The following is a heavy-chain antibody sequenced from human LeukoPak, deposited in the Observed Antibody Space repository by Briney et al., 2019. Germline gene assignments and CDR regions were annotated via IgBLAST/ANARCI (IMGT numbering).Heavy chain of an antibody. Sequence: GASVKVSCKASGYTFTSYGISWVRQAPGQGLEWMGWISAYNGNTNYAQKLQGRVTMTTDTSTSTAYMELRSLRSDDTAVYYCARDMYPGIAAAGRSGWDWGQGTLVTVSS. CDR1: GYTFTSYG. CDR2: ISAYNGNT. V-gene: IGHV1-18*01. D-gene: IGHD6-13*01. CDR3: ARDMYPGIAAAGRSGWD. J-gene: IGHJ4*02.